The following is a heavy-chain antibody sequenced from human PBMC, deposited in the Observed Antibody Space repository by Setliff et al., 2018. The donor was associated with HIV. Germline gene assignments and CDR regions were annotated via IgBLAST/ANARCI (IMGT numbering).Heavy chain of an antibody. J-gene: IGHJ3*02. CDR3: EREGRHEGHGDNWRSFDI. V-gene: IGHV3-7*01. CDR2: INKDGNEK. D-gene: IGHD2-15*01. CDR1: GFTFSNYW. Sequence: GGSLRLSCAGSGFTFSNYWMAWVRQAPGKGLEWVANINKDGNEKHYIDSVKGRFTISRDNAKSSLYLQMSSLRADDTAVFYCEREGRHEGHGDNWRSFDIWGQGTMVTVSS.